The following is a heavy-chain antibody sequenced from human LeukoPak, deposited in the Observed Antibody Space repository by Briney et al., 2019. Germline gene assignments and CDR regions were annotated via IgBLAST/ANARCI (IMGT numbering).Heavy chain of an antibody. V-gene: IGHV3-30*03. J-gene: IGHJ3*02. CDR2: ISYDGSNK. D-gene: IGHD2-15*01. CDR3: ARDGNSVVAATLYAFDI. CDR1: GFTFSSYG. Sequence: GGSLRLSCAASGFTFSSYGMHWVRQAPGKGLEWVAVISYDGSNKYYADSVKGRFTISRDNAKNSLYLQMNSLRAEDTAVYYCARDGNSVVAATLYAFDIWGQGTMVTVSS.